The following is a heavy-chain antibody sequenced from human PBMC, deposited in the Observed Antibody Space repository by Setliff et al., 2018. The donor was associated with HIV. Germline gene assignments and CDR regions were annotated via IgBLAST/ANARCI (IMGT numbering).Heavy chain of an antibody. CDR1: GGSIRSSSYY. CDR3: ARIGSGWSVGWFDP. V-gene: IGHV4-39*07. CDR2: IYYNGNT. Sequence: SETLSLTCTVSGGSIRSSSYYWGWIRQPPGKGLEWIGSIYYNGNTYYNPSLKSRVTISIDTSKNQLSLKLRSVTAADTAVYYCARIGSGWSVGWFDPWGQGTLVTVSS. D-gene: IGHD6-13*01. J-gene: IGHJ5*02.